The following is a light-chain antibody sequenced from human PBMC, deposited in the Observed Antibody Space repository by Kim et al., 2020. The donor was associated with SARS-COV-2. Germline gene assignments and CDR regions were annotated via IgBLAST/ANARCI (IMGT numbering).Light chain of an antibody. CDR1: QTISSW. Sequence: DTQMTQSPSTLSASVGDRVTITCRASQTISSWLAWYQQKPGKAPKLLIYKASSLESGVPSRFSGSGSGTEFTLTISSLQPADFATYYCQQYNSYSITFGQGTRLEIK. CDR3: QQYNSYSIT. J-gene: IGKJ5*01. CDR2: KAS. V-gene: IGKV1-5*03.